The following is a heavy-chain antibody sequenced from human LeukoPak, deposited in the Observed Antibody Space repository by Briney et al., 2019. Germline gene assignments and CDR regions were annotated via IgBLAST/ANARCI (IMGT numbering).Heavy chain of an antibody. V-gene: IGHV3-21*01. CDR1: GFTFSSYG. Sequence: GGSLILSGAASGFTFSSYGMNWVRQAPGKGLEWVSSIGSSSDYIYYADSVKDRFTISRDNAKNSLYLQMNSLRAEDTAIYYCARTYGGDGGQRFDYWGQGTLVTVSS. CDR2: IGSSSDYI. D-gene: IGHD2-21*02. J-gene: IGHJ4*02. CDR3: ARTYGGDGGQRFDY.